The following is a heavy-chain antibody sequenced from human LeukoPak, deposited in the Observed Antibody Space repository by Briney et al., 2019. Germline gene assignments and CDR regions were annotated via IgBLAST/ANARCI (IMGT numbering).Heavy chain of an antibody. CDR2: IYAYNGNT. V-gene: IGHV1-18*01. Sequence: ASVRVSCKASGYTFSSYGFSWVRQAPGQGLEWMGWIYAYNGNTNYAQNLQGRVTMTTDTSTSTAYMELRSLRSDDTAVYYCARRQGTTLNFDYWGQGTLVTVSS. CDR1: GYTFSSYG. CDR3: ARRQGTTLNFDY. J-gene: IGHJ4*02. D-gene: IGHD1-1*01.